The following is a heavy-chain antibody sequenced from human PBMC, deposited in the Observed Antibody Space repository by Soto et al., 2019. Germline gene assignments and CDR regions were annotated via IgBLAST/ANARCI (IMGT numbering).Heavy chain of an antibody. CDR1: GDSISRFY. V-gene: IGHV4-59*01. J-gene: IGHJ4*02. CDR2: IYKSEST. Sequence: SETLSLTCTVSGDSISRFYCNWVRQSPGKGLEWIGYIYKSESTKYNPSLQSRVTISADTSKNQFSLRLTSVTVADTAVYYCVTGAGWLPDYWGQGTQVTVSS. D-gene: IGHD5-12*01. CDR3: VTGAGWLPDY.